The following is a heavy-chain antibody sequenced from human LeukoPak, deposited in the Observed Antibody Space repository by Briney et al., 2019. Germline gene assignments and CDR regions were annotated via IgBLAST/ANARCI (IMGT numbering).Heavy chain of an antibody. Sequence: SETLSLTCAVYGGSFSGYYWSWIRQPPGKGLEWIGEINHSGSTNYNPSLKSRVTISVDTSKNQFSLKLSSVTAADTAVYYCARAVLDSSGYGPFDPWGQGTLVTVSS. CDR3: ARAVLDSSGYGPFDP. V-gene: IGHV4-34*01. D-gene: IGHD3-22*01. CDR1: GGSFSGYY. CDR2: INHSGST. J-gene: IGHJ5*02.